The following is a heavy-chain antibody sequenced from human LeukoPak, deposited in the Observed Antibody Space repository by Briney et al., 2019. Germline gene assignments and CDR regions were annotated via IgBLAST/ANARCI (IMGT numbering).Heavy chain of an antibody. J-gene: IGHJ3*02. D-gene: IGHD6-13*01. CDR3: ARSSGRLIAAAESNAFDI. V-gene: IGHV1-69*04. Sequence: ASVKVSCKASGGTFSSYAISWVRQAPGQGLEWMGRIIPILGIANYAQKFQGRVTTTADKSTSTAYMELSSLRSEDTAVYYCARSSGRLIAAAESNAFDIWGQGTMVTVSS. CDR1: GGTFSSYA. CDR2: IIPILGIA.